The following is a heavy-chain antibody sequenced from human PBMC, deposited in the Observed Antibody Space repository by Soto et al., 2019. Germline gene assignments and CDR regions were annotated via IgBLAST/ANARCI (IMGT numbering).Heavy chain of an antibody. CDR3: ARDSAIGYSGYDLGY. D-gene: IGHD5-12*01. CDR2: IYTSGST. CDR1: EGKSIGHD. V-gene: IGHV4-4*07. J-gene: IGHJ4*02. Sequence: ASEPNCISWSVAEGKSIGHDGSWIRKQEGKGLEWIGRIYTSGSTNYNPSLKSRVTMSVDTSKNQFSLKLSSVTAADTAVYYCARDSAIGYSGYDLGYWVQGTPVPGSS.